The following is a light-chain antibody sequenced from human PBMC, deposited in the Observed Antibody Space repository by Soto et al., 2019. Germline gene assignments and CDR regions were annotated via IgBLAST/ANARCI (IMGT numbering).Light chain of an antibody. CDR3: QYYGRSPLT. J-gene: IGKJ4*01. V-gene: IGKV3-20*01. CDR2: SAS. Sequence: EIVLTQSPGTLSLSPGERATLSCRASQTINKNYFAWYQQKPGQAPRPLMYSASSRATGIPDRFSGSGSGTDFTLTISRLEPEDFAVYYCQYYGRSPLTFXGGTKADIK. CDR1: QTINKNY.